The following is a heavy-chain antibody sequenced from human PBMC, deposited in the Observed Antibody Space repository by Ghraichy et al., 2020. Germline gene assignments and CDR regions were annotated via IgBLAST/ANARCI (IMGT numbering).Heavy chain of an antibody. CDR1: GGSISSYY. CDR2: IYYSGST. CDR3: ARDLEEGSGSYGFWFDP. Sequence: SETLSLTCTVSGGSISSYYWSWIRQPPGKGLEWIGYIYYSGSTNYNPSLKSRVTISVDTSKNQFSLKLSSVTAADTAVYYCARDLEEGSGSYGFWFDPWGQGTLVTVSS. V-gene: IGHV4-59*01. D-gene: IGHD3-10*01. J-gene: IGHJ5*02.